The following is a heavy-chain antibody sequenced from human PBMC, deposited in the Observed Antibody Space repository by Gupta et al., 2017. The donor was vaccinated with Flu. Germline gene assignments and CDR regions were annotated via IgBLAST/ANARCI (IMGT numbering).Heavy chain of an antibody. CDR3: ARSRYDFWSGYVGSEYGMDV. V-gene: IGHV3-33*01. D-gene: IGHD3-3*01. J-gene: IGHJ6*02. CDR2: IWYEGSEK. Sequence: QVQLVESGGGVVQPGRSLRLSCAASGFTFSDYAMHWVRQAPGKGLEWLAIIWYEGSEKYYADSVKGRFTISRDNSRNTLYMQMNSLRAEDTAVYYCARSRYDFWSGYVGSEYGMDVWGQGTTVTVSS. CDR1: GFTFSDYA.